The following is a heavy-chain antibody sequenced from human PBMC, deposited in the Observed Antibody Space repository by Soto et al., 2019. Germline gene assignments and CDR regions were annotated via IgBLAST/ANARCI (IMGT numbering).Heavy chain of an antibody. CDR1: GFTFSSYA. J-gene: IGHJ4*02. Sequence: EVQLLESGGGFVQPGGSLRLSCAASGFTFSSYAMTWVRQAPGAGLVWVSRISGNGGDTYYADSVKGRFTISRDNAKNTLYLQMNSLRAEDTAVYYCAKEKGSGWGDFDYWGQGTLVTVSS. CDR2: ISGNGGDT. CDR3: AKEKGSGWGDFDY. V-gene: IGHV3-23*01. D-gene: IGHD6-19*01.